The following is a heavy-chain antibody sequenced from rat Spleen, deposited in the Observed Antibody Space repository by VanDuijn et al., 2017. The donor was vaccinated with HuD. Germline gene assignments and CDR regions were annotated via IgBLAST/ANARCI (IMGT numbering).Heavy chain of an antibody. CDR3: ATQHYYEGYYRDY. D-gene: IGHD1-12*03. CDR2: IWGNGDT. J-gene: IGHJ2*01. Sequence: VQLVESGGGLVQPGRSLKLSCAASGFTYSNYVMAWVRQPPGKGLEWMGVIWGNGDTNYRSALKSRLSISRDTSKSQVFLKVNNLQTEDTAMYFCATQHYYEGYYRDYWGQGVMVTVSS. CDR1: GFTYSNYV. V-gene: IGHV2S61*01.